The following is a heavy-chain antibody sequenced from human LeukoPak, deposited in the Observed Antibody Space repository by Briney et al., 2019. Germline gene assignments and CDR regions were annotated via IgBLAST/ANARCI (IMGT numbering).Heavy chain of an antibody. CDR3: TRALDLEFTDYYYGMDV. CDR1: GFTFSDYY. V-gene: IGHV3-11*01. D-gene: IGHD1-1*01. J-gene: IGHJ6*02. CDR2: ISSSGSTI. Sequence: PGGSLGLSCAASGFTFSDYYMSWIRQAPGKGLEWVSYISSSGSTIYYADSVKGRFTISRDNAKNSLYLQMNSLRAEDTAVYYCTRALDLEFTDYYYGMDVWGQGTTVTVSS.